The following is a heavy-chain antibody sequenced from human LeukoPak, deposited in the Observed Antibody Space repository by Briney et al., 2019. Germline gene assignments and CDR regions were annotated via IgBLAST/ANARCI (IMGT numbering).Heavy chain of an antibody. J-gene: IGHJ4*02. CDR2: IKQDGSEK. D-gene: IGHD2-15*01. Sequence: GGSLGLSCAASGFTFSDYYMSWIRQAPGKGLEWVANIKQDGSEKSYVGSVTGRFTISRDNAKNSLYMQMNSLRAEDTAVYYCVRQRRYCSGDSCYQRTFDYWGQGTLVTVSS. CDR3: VRQRRYCSGDSCYQRTFDY. V-gene: IGHV3-7*01. CDR1: GFTFSDYY.